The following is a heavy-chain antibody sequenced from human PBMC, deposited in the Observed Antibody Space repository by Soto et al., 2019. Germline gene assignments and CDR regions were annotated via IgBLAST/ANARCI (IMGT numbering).Heavy chain of an antibody. CDR1: GGSISSYY. CDR3: ARGGRWELLSLDY. J-gene: IGHJ4*02. V-gene: IGHV4-59*01. CDR2: IYYSGST. D-gene: IGHD1-26*01. Sequence: QVQLQESGPGLVKPSETLSLTCTVSGGSISSYYWSWIRQPPGKGLEWIGYIYYSGSTNYNPSLKSPVTISVATSKNQFSLKLSSVTAADTPVYDCARGGRWELLSLDYWGQGTLVTVSS.